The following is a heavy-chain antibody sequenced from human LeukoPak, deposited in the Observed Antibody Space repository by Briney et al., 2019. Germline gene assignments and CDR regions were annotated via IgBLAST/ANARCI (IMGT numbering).Heavy chain of an antibody. CDR2: INSDGSRT. V-gene: IGHV3-74*01. J-gene: IGHJ6*03. CDR1: GFTFSTYW. D-gene: IGHD3-9*01. CDR3: ARDQETEYYDILTGDFYHYYMDV. Sequence: PGGSLRLSCAASGFTFSTYWMHWVRQAPGKGLVWVSRINSDGSRTSYADSVKGRFTISRDNAKNTLYLRMNSLRAEDTAVYYCARDQETEYYDILTGDFYHYYMDVWGKGTTVTISS.